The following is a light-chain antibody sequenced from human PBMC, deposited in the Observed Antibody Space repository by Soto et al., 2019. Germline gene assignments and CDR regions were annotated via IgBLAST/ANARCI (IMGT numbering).Light chain of an antibody. V-gene: IGKV2-28*01. CDR2: LGS. CDR3: MQTLPTPYT. Sequence: DIVMTQSPLSLPVTPGEPASISCRSSQSLLYGAGYMYVDWYLQKPGQPPQLLIFLGSNRAPGVPDRFRGSVSGADFTLKISSVETEDLGVYYCMQTLPTPYTFGQGTKLEIK. J-gene: IGKJ2*01. CDR1: QSLLYGAGYMY.